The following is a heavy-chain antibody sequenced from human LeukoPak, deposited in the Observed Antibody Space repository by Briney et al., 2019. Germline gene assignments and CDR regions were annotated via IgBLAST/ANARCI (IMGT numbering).Heavy chain of an antibody. CDR3: ARLGGTAFDI. CDR1: GGSISSGGYY. D-gene: IGHD1-26*01. V-gene: IGHV4-31*03. J-gene: IGHJ3*02. Sequence: SETLSLTCTVSGGSISSGGYYWSWIRQHPGKGLEWIGYIYYSGSTYYNPSLKSRVTISVDTSKNQFSLKLSSVTAADTAVYYCARLGGTAFDIWGQGTMVTVSS. CDR2: IYYSGST.